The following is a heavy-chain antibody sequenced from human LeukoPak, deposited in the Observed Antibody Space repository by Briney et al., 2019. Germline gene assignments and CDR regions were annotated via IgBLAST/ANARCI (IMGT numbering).Heavy chain of an antibody. J-gene: IGHJ6*04. CDR1: GGSFSGYY. CDR3: AGLSPPLDV. Sequence: SETLSLTCAVYGGSFSGYYWSWIRQPPGKGLEWIGEINHSGSTNYNPSLKSRVSISVDTSKNQFSLKLSSVTAADTAVYYCAGLSPPLDVWGKGTTVTVSS. V-gene: IGHV4-34*01. CDR2: INHSGST.